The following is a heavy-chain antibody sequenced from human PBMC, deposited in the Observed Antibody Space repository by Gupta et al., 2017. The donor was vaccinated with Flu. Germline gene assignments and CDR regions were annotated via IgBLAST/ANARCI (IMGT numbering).Heavy chain of an antibody. CDR2: SYTSGST. J-gene: IGHJ4*02. D-gene: IGHD2-2*01. V-gene: IGHV4-61*02. CDR1: GGSISSGSYY. CDR3: ARTRVVVPAAEVDGRNYFDY. Sequence: QVQLQESGPGLVKPSQTLSLTCTVSGGSISSGSYYWRWIRPPAGKGLEWIGRSYTSGSTNYNPSLKSRVTISVDTSKNQVSLKLSSVTAADTSVYYCARTRVVVPAAEVDGRNYFDYWGQGTLVTVSS.